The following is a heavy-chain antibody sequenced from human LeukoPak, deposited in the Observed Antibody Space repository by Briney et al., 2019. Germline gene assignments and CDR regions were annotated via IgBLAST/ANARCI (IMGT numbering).Heavy chain of an antibody. Sequence: GGSLRLSCAASGFTFSNYAMSWVRQAPGKGLEWVSGISGSGGSAYYVYSVKGRFTISRDNSKNTMYLQMNSLRAEDTAVYYCAKMTTVNADWGRGTLVTVSS. CDR1: GFTFSNYA. CDR2: ISGSGGSA. J-gene: IGHJ4*02. V-gene: IGHV3-23*01. CDR3: AKMTTVNAD. D-gene: IGHD4-11*01.